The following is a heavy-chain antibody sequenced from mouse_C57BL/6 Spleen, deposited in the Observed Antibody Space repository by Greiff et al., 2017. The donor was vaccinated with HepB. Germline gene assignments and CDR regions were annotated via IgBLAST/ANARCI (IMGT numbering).Heavy chain of an antibody. V-gene: IGHV1-59*01. Sequence: VQLQQSGAELVRPGTSVKLSCKASGYTFTSYWMHWVKQRPGQGLEWIGVIDPSDSYTNYNQKFKGKATLTVDTSSSTAYMQLSSLTSEDYAVYYCARGAYDYDGYAMDYWGQGTSVTVSS. D-gene: IGHD2-4*01. J-gene: IGHJ4*01. CDR1: GYTFTSYW. CDR3: ARGAYDYDGYAMDY. CDR2: IDPSDSYT.